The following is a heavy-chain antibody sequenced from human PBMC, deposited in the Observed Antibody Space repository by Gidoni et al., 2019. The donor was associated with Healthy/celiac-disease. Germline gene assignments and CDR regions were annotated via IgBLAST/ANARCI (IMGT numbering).Heavy chain of an antibody. V-gene: IGHV2-5*02. CDR3: AHSGLGYDSSGYFDWFDP. CDR1: GFSLSTSGVG. J-gene: IGHJ5*02. Sequence: QITLKESGPTLVKPTQTLTLTCTFSGFSLSTSGVGVGWIRQPPGKALEWLALIYWDDDKRYSPSLKSRLTITKDTSKNQVVLTMTNMDPVDTATYYCAHSGLGYDSSGYFDWFDPWGQGTLVTVSS. D-gene: IGHD3-22*01. CDR2: IYWDDDK.